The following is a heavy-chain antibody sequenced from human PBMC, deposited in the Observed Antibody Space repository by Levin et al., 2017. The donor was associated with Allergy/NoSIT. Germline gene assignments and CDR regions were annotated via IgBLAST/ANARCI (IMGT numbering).Heavy chain of an antibody. CDR1: GGSFSDYV. J-gene: IGHJ6*02. D-gene: IGHD1/OR15-1a*01. CDR2: INHSGFT. Sequence: KPSETLSLTCAVSGGSFSDYVWIWIRQSPGKGPEWIGQINHSGFTNYNPSLKSRVTISLDTPKSQFSLRLRSVTAADAAKYYCARGRREAVWTKSILNYFYYGMDVWGQGTTVAVSS. CDR3: ARGRREAVWTKSILNYFYYGMDV. V-gene: IGHV4-34*01.